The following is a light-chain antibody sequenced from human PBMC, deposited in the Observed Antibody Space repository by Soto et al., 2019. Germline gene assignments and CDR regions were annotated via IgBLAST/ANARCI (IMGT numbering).Light chain of an antibody. CDR3: QQSYSTPPGDLNT. CDR2: AAS. CDR1: QSIRSY. Sequence: DIQMTQSPSSLSASVGDRVTITCRASQSIRSYLNWYRQKRGKAPKLLIYAASSLQSGVPSRFSGSGSGTDFTLTISSLQPEDIATYFCQQSYSTPPGDLNTFGQGTKVEIK. J-gene: IGKJ2*01. V-gene: IGKV1-39*01.